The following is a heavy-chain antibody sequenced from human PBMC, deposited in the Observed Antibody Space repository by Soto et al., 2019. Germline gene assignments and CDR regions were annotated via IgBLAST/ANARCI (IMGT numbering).Heavy chain of an antibody. V-gene: IGHV2-5*02. CDR1: GFSLSTRDVG. J-gene: IGHJ4*02. Sequence: QITLKESGPTLVKPTQTLTLTCTFSGFSLSTRDVGVGWIRQPPGKALEWLALLYWDDDNRYSPSLRRRLTLTKDTSKNQVVLTMTNKDPVDTATYYCAHGSGWLFDYWGPGTLVTVSS. CDR3: AHGSGWLFDY. D-gene: IGHD6-19*01. CDR2: LYWDDDN.